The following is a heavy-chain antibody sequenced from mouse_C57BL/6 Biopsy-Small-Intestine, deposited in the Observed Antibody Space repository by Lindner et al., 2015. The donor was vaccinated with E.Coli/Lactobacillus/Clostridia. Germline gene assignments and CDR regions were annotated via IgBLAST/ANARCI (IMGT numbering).Heavy chain of an antibody. D-gene: IGHD1-1*02. J-gene: IGHJ4*01. Sequence: SVKVSCKASGYTFVTYGISWVRQAPGQGLEWMGWITLHNLNTKYAEKFQGRVTITADLATNTAYMELGSLGSDDTATYYCARTHGSGYYGSDSWGQGTLVTVSS. CDR1: GYTFVTYG. CDR2: ITLHNLNT. V-gene: IGHV1-81*01. CDR3: ARTHGSGYYGSDS.